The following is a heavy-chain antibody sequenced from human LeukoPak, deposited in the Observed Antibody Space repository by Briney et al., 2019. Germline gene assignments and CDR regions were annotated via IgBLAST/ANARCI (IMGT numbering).Heavy chain of an antibody. J-gene: IGHJ4*02. CDR3: ARDYYDSSGYTLRAN. CDR1: GFTFKNYG. CDR2: IKQDGSEK. D-gene: IGHD3-22*01. Sequence: PGGPLRLSCAASGFTFKNYGMSWVRQAPGKGLEWVANIKQDGSEKYYVDSVKGRFTISRDNAKNSLYLQMNSLRAEDTAVYYCARDYYDSSGYTLRANWGQGTLVTVSS. V-gene: IGHV3-7*01.